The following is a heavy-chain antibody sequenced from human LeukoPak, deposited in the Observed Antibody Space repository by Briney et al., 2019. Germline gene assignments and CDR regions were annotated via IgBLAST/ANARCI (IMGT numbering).Heavy chain of an antibody. D-gene: IGHD5-18*01. Sequence: SVKVSCKASGGAFSSYAISWVRQAPGQGLEWMGRIIPIFGTANYAQKFQGRVTITTDEATSTAYMELSSLRSEDTAVYYCARRGGGGYSYGYDAFDIWGQGTMVTVSS. V-gene: IGHV1-69*05. J-gene: IGHJ3*02. CDR3: ARRGGGGYSYGYDAFDI. CDR1: GGAFSSYA. CDR2: IIPIFGTA.